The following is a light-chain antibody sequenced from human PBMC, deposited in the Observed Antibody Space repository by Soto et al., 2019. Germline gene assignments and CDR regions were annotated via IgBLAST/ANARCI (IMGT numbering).Light chain of an antibody. V-gene: IGKV3-11*01. CDR1: QSVYNY. CDR2: GAF. CDR3: QQRNVWPPVT. J-gene: IGKJ5*01. Sequence: EIVLTQSPATLSLSPGERATLSCRASQSVYNYLAWYQQKPGQAPRLLIYGAFTRATGIPARFSGSGSGTDFTLTISSLEPEDSAVYYCQQRNVWPPVTFGQGTRLEIK.